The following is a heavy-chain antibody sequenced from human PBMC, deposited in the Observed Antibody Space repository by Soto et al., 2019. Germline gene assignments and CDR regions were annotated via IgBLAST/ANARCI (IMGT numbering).Heavy chain of an antibody. J-gene: IGHJ3*02. D-gene: IGHD4-17*01. CDR2: IIPIFNTS. Sequence: QVQLVQSGADVKKPGSSVRVSCKASGGSFNSHSFSWVRQAPGQGLEWVGTIIPIFNTSTYAEIFQGRVTITADASTSTAYMDLSSLTSEDSAVYYCATDDTVMVGADSAFDIWCQGTMVTVSS. CDR1: GGSFNSHS. CDR3: ATDDTVMVGADSAFDI. V-gene: IGHV1-69*18.